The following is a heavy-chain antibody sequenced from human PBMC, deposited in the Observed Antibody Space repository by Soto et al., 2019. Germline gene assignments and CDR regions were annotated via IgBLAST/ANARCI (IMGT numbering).Heavy chain of an antibody. CDR1: GFTFSSYA. D-gene: IGHD6-19*01. V-gene: IGHV3-23*01. Sequence: EVQLLESGGGLVQPGGSLRLSCAASGFTFSSYAMSWVRQAPGKGLEWVSAISGSGGSTYYADSVKGRFTISRDNSKNTLYLQVNSLRAEDTAVYYCAKAARIAVAGTKRFAPWGQGTLVTVSA. CDR2: ISGSGGST. CDR3: AKAARIAVAGTKRFAP. J-gene: IGHJ5*02.